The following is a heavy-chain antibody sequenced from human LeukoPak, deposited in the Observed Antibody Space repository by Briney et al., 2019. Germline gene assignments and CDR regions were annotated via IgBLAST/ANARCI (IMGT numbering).Heavy chain of an antibody. J-gene: IGHJ4*02. CDR3: SKRSSGGWSDY. CDR1: GFIFSSFS. CDR2: ISGSGDNT. Sequence: GGSLRLSCAASGFIFSSFSVSWVRQAPGKGLEWVSLISGSGDNTYYADSVKGRFTISRDNSKNTLYLQMNSLRAEDTAVYYCSKRSSGGWSDYWGQGTLVTVSS. V-gene: IGHV3-23*01. D-gene: IGHD6-19*01.